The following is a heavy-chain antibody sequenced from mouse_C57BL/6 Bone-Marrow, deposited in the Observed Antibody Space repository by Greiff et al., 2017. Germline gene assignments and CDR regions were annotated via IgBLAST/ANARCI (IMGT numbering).Heavy chain of an antibody. Sequence: EVKLVEPEGGLVQPGSSMKLSCTASGFTFTDYSMAWVRQVPEKGLEWVANINYDGSCTYYLDSLTSRFIFSIDNAKNILYLQMSSLKSEGRATYECARVEDTDGWYFDVWGTGTTVTVSS. D-gene: IGHD1-1*01. CDR1: GFTFTDYS. J-gene: IGHJ1*03. CDR3: ARVEDTDGWYFDV. V-gene: IGHV5-16*01. CDR2: INYDGSCT.